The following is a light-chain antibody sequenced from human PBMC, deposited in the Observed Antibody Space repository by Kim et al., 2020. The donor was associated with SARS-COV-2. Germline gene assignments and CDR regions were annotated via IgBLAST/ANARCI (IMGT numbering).Light chain of an antibody. V-gene: IGKV1-NL1*01. Sequence: DIQMTQSPSSLSASVGDTVTITCRASQGISTALAWYRQRPGIAPKLLLYGTSRLQSGVPSRFSGGGFGTDYTLTISSLQPEDVGTYYCQQSYSIPWTFGQGTKLEI. J-gene: IGKJ1*01. CDR3: QQSYSIPWT. CDR2: GTS. CDR1: QGISTA.